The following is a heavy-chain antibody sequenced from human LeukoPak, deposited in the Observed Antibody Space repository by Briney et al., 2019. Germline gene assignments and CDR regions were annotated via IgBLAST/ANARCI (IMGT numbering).Heavy chain of an antibody. D-gene: IGHD2-21*01. J-gene: IGHJ3*02. CDR3: ARRGGGGRSDALDI. Sequence: PGGSLRLSCAASGFTFSAYSMIWVRQAPGKGLEWVSYSSTTGNTIHYTDSVKGRFTVSRDNAKNSLSLQMNSLRDEDTAVYYCARRGGGGRSDALDIWGQGTMVTVSS. CDR1: GFTFSAYS. CDR2: SSTTGNTI. V-gene: IGHV3-48*02.